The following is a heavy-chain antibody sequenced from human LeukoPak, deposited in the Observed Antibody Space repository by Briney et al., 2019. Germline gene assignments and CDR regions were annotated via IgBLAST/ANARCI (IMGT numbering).Heavy chain of an antibody. CDR2: IIPIFGTA. CDR3: AAASGDCSGGSCAGY. J-gene: IGHJ4*02. Sequence: SVKVSCKASGGTFSSYAISWVRQAPGQGLEWMGRIIPIFGTAHYAQKFQGRVTITTDESTSTAYMELSSLRSEDTAVYYCAAASGDCSGGSCAGYWGQGTLVTVSS. CDR1: GGTFSSYA. V-gene: IGHV1-69*05. D-gene: IGHD2-15*01.